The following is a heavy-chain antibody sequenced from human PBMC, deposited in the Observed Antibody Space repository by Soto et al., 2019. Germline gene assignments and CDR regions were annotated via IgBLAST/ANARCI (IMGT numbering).Heavy chain of an antibody. CDR1: GYTFTGYY. CDR2: INPNSGGT. D-gene: IGHD2-15*01. V-gene: IGHV1-2*02. Sequence: ASVKVSCKASGYTFTGYYMHWVRQAPGQGLEWMGWINPNSGGTNYAQKFQGRVTMTRDTSISTAYMELSRLRSDDTAVYYCARDWVVVVVAPRTGMDVWGQGTTVTVSS. CDR3: ARDWVVVVVAPRTGMDV. J-gene: IGHJ6*02.